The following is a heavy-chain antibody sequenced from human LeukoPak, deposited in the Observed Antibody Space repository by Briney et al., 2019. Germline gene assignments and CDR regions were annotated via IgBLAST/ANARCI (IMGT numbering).Heavy chain of an antibody. CDR3: ARVANVWDSSSWGYYYYYMDV. V-gene: IGHV4-34*01. J-gene: IGHJ6*03. CDR1: GGFFSGYY. CDR2: INHSGST. Sequence: PSETLSLTCAVYGGFFSGYYWSWIRQPPGKGLEWIGEINHSGSTNYNPSLKSRVTISVDTSKNQFSLKLSSVTAADTAVYYCARVANVWDSSSWGYYYYYMDVWGKGTTVTVSS. D-gene: IGHD6-6*01.